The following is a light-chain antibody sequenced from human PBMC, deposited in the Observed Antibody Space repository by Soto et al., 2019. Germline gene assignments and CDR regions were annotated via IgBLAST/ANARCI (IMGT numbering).Light chain of an antibody. Sequence: EIVLTQSPGTLSFSPGERATLSCRASQSVSNNYLAWYQQKPGQAPRLLIYGASNRATGIPDRFSGSGSGTDFTLTISRLEPEDFAVYYCQQYGGSRGTFGPGTKVDIK. J-gene: IGKJ3*01. CDR1: QSVSNNY. CDR2: GAS. V-gene: IGKV3-20*01. CDR3: QQYGGSRGT.